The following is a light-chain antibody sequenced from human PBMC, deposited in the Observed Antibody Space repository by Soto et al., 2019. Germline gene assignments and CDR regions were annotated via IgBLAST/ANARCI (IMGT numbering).Light chain of an antibody. V-gene: IGLV2-11*01. J-gene: IGLJ3*02. CDR1: SSDVGVYNY. Sequence: QSVLTQPRSVSGSPGQSVTVSCTGTSSDVGVYNYVSWYQQHPGKAPKLIIYDVTKRPSGVPDRFSGSKSGNTASLTISGLQDEDEADYYCCSYAGSYSFVFGGGTKLTVL. CDR2: DVT. CDR3: CSYAGSYSFV.